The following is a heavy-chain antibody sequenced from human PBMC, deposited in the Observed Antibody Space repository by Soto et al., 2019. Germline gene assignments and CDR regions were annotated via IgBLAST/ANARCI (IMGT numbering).Heavy chain of an antibody. CDR3: AKGILSATIGPYAMDV. J-gene: IGHJ6*02. CDR2: ISYDGNYI. Sequence: GGSLRLSCEASGFAFSSYAMHWVRQAPGKGLEWVGVISYDGNYIYYADSVKGRFTISRDNSKNTLYVQVNSLRPEGTAVYYCAKGILSATIGPYAMDVWGQGTTVTVPS. CDR1: GFAFSSYA. V-gene: IGHV3-30*18. D-gene: IGHD3-16*01.